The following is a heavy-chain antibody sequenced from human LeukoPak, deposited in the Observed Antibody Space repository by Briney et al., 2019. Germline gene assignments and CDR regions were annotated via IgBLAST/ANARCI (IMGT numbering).Heavy chain of an antibody. D-gene: IGHD3-10*01. CDR2: IKQDGSEK. J-gene: IGHJ4*02. V-gene: IGHV3-7*01. CDR3: ARQRAYYYGSGSYYNRLNSFDY. CDR1: GFTFSSFW. Sequence: GGSLRLSCAASGFTFSSFWMSWVRQAPGKGLEWVANIKQDGSEKHYVDSVKGRFTISRDNAKNSLYLQMNSLRAEDTAVYYCARQRAYYYGSGSYYNRLNSFDYWGQGTLVTASS.